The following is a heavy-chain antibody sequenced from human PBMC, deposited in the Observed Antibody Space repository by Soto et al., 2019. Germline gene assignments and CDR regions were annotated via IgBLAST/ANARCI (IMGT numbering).Heavy chain of an antibody. Sequence: GGSLRLSCAASGFTFSSYAMSWVRQAPGKGLEWVSAISGSGGSTYYADSVKGRFTISRDNSKNTLYLQMNSLRAEDTAVYYSAKGSHYYYYGMDVWGQGTTVTVSS. V-gene: IGHV3-23*01. CDR3: AKGSHYYYYGMDV. CDR2: ISGSGGST. J-gene: IGHJ6*02. CDR1: GFTFSSYA.